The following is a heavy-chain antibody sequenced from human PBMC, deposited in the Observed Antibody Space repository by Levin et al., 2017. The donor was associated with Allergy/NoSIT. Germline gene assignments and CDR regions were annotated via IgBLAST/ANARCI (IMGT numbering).Heavy chain of an antibody. CDR2: IGDNGHST. V-gene: IGHV3-23*01. Sequence: GESLKISCAASGFTFSNYAMSWVRQAPGKGLEWVSGIGDNGHSTHYADSVKGQFTISRDNSKSTLYLQMNSLRAEDTAVYYCAKFRSGYGHFDYWGQGTLVTVSS. CDR3: AKFRSGYGHFDY. CDR1: GFTFSNYA. D-gene: IGHD5-12*01. J-gene: IGHJ4*02.